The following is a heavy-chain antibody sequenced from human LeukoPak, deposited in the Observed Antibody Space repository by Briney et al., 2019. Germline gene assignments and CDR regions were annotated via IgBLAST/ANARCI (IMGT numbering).Heavy chain of an antibody. Sequence: SVKVSCKASGGTFSSYAISWVRQAPGQGLEWMGRIIPIFGIANYAQKFQGRVTITADKSTRTAYMELSSLRSEDTAVYYCAGPPSPSSLDAFDIWGQGTMVTVSS. CDR3: AGPPSPSSLDAFDI. D-gene: IGHD6-13*01. CDR1: GGTFSSYA. CDR2: IIPIFGIA. V-gene: IGHV1-69*04. J-gene: IGHJ3*02.